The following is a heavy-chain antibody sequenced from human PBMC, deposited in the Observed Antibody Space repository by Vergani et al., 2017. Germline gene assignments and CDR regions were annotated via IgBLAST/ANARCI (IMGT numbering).Heavy chain of an antibody. D-gene: IGHD5-24*01. V-gene: IGHV3-11*01. J-gene: IGHJ3*02. CDR1: GFSFSDHY. CDR3: ARDHRDYNNYPGTFDI. Sequence: VQLVESGGGLIHPGGSLRLSCEGSGFSFSDHYMTWIRQAPGKGLEWVSYISNSGNSIEYADSVKGRFSISRDNAKSSLFLQMDSLRAEDTAVYYCARDHRDYNNYPGTFDIWGQGSMVTVSS. CDR2: ISNSGNSI.